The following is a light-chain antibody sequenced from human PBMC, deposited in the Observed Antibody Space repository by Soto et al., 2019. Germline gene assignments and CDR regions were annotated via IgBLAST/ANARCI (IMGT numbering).Light chain of an antibody. CDR1: TSDVGNYNY. CDR3: QSYDSSLSAWV. Sequence: QSVLTQPASVSGSPGQSITISCTGTTSDVGNYNYVSWYQQHPGKAPKLMIYEVSYRSTGASNRFSGTKSGNTASLTISGLQGEDEADYYCQSYDSSLSAWVFGTGTKVTVL. V-gene: IGLV2-14*01. CDR2: EVS. J-gene: IGLJ1*01.